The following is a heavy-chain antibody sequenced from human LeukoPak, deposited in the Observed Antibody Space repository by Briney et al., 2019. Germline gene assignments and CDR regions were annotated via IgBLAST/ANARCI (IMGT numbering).Heavy chain of an antibody. Sequence: PGGSLRLSCAASGFTFDDYAMHWVRQVPGKGLEWVAGISWNSGRTAYAESVKGRFTLSRDSARNSLSLQMNSLRSEDTALYYCVKGIQWELVTLALDFWGQGTQVIVSS. D-gene: IGHD1-26*01. V-gene: IGHV3-9*01. CDR3: VKGIQWELVTLALDF. J-gene: IGHJ4*02. CDR2: ISWNSGRT. CDR1: GFTFDDYA.